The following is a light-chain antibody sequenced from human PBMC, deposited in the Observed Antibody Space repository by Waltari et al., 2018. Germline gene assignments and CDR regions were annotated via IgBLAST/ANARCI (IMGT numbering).Light chain of an antibody. J-gene: IGKJ1*01. CDR1: QSVSSS. Sequence: VSTQSPGPLSLSPGETATLSCRASQSVSSSFAWYQQKPGQPAKLLIYGASTRDTGIPDSVIASGSGTDFSLTISILEPEDFASYYCQHYERLPATFGHGTKVEIK. V-gene: IGKV3-20*01. CDR3: QHYERLPAT. CDR2: GAS.